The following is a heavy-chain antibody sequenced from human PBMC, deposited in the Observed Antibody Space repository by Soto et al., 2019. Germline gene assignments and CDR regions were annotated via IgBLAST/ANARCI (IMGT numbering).Heavy chain of an antibody. CDR3: SVYFDDLQEASF. V-gene: IGHV1-2*02. J-gene: IGHJ1*01. CDR1: GYTFTRYS. CDR2: INPHTGGT. D-gene: IGHD2-8*01. Sequence: QVQLVQSGAEVKKPGASVKVSCRASGYTFTRYSVHWVRQAPGQGLEWIGWINPHTGGTRFAPKVEGRVTLTTDPSVRTVYMEVRSLRSDDTAVFYCSVYFDDLQEASFWGQGTLVTVTS.